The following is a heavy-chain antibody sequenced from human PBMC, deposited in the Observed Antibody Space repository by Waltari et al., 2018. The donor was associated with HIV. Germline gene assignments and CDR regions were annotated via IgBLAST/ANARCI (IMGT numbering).Heavy chain of an antibody. Sequence: QVQLQESGPGLVKPSQTLSLPCTVSGGPIRSRGYYWSWTRQTPGKGLEWIGYIYYSGSTYYNPSLKSRVTISVDTSKNQFSLKLSSVTAADTAVYYCARRPGGYDSSEPGYFQHWGQGTLVTVSS. CDR3: ARRPGGYDSSEPGYFQH. J-gene: IGHJ1*01. CDR2: IYYSGST. CDR1: GGPIRSRGYY. D-gene: IGHD3-22*01. V-gene: IGHV4-31*03.